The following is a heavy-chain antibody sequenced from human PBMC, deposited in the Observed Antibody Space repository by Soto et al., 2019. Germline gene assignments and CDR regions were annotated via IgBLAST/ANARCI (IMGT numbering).Heavy chain of an antibody. D-gene: IGHD4-17*01. CDR2: INSDGSST. Sequence: EVQLVESGGGLVQPGGSLRLSCAASGFTFSSYWMHRVRQAPGKGLVWVSRINSDGSSTSYADSVKGRFTISRDNAHNTVYLQMDTLRDEGAAVYYCARVLWPPGGDYAYWGQGTLVTVSS. CDR3: ARVLWPPGGDYAY. CDR1: GFTFSSYW. V-gene: IGHV3-74*01. J-gene: IGHJ4*02.